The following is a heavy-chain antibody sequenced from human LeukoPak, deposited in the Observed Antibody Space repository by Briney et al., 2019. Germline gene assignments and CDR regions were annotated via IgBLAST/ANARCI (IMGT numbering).Heavy chain of an antibody. CDR3: ARVGSSGHYSSPLNY. Sequence: ASVKVSCKASGYTFTGYYMHWVRQAPGQGLEWMGWINPNSGGTNYAQKFQGRVTMTRDTSISTAYMELSRLRSDDTAVYYCARVGSSGHYSSPLNYWGQGTLVTVSS. J-gene: IGHJ4*02. CDR2: INPNSGGT. D-gene: IGHD3-22*01. V-gene: IGHV1-2*02. CDR1: GYTFTGYY.